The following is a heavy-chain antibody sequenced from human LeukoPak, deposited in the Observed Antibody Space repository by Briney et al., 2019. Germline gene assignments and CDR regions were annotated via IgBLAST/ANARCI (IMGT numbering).Heavy chain of an antibody. J-gene: IGHJ5*02. CDR3: ARDHSSSSPWFDP. CDR2: INPNSGGT. D-gene: IGHD6-6*01. V-gene: IGHV1-2*02. CDR1: GYTFTGYY. Sequence: ASVKVSCKASGYTFTGYYMHWVRQAPGQGLEWMGWINPNSGGTNYAQKFQGRVTMTRDTSISTAYMELSRLRSDDTAVYYCARDHSSSSPWFDPWGQGTLVTVSS.